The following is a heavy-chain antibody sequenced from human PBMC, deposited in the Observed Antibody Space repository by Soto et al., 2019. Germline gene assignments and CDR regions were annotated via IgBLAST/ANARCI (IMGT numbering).Heavy chain of an antibody. J-gene: IGHJ4*02. CDR2: IYWDDDK. Sequence: QITLKESGPTLVKPTQTLTLTCTFSGFSLSTSGVGVGWIRQPPGKALEWLALIYWDDDKRYSPSLKSRLTITNDTSKNQVVLTMTNMDPVDTATYYCAHSPPLRYFDWLSYFDYWGQGTLVTVSS. CDR3: AHSPPLRYFDWLSYFDY. CDR1: GFSLSTSGVG. V-gene: IGHV2-5*02. D-gene: IGHD3-9*01.